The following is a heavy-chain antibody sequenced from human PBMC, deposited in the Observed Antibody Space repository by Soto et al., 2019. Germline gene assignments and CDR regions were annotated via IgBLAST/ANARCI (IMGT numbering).Heavy chain of an antibody. CDR2: IYHSGST. J-gene: IGHJ6*02. D-gene: IGHD3-3*01. CDR1: GYSISSGYY. Sequence: QVQLQESGPGLVKPSETLSLTCAVSGYSISSGYYWGWIRQPPGKGLEWIGSIYHSGSTYYNPSLKSRVTISVDTSKNQFSLKLSSVTAADTAVYYCARAHYDFWSGYMSALDVWGQGTTVTVSS. CDR3: ARAHYDFWSGYMSALDV. V-gene: IGHV4-38-2*01.